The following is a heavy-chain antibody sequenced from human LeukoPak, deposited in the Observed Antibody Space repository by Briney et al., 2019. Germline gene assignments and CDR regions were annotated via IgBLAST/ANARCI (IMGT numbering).Heavy chain of an antibody. V-gene: IGHV4-59*08. CDR3: ARKPPAAVAGFDY. CDR1: GGSISSYY. D-gene: IGHD6-19*01. J-gene: IGHJ4*02. Sequence: KASETLSLTCTVSGGSISSYYWSWIRQPPGKGLEWIGYIYYSGSTNYNPSLKSRVTISVDTSKNQFFLKLTSVTAADTAVYYCARKPPAAVAGFDYWGQGTLVPVSS. CDR2: IYYSGST.